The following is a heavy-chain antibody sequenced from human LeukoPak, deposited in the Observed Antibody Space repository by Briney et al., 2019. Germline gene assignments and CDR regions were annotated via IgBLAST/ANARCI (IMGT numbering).Heavy chain of an antibody. D-gene: IGHD3-10*01. V-gene: IGHV4-61*05. CDR1: GGSISSSSYY. CDR3: ARGGYYGSGSDFRFDP. CDR2: IYYSGST. J-gene: IGHJ5*02. Sequence: SETLSLTCTVSGGSISSSSYYWGWIRQPPGKGLEWIGYIYYSGSTNYNPSLKSRVTISVDTSKNQFSLKLTSATAADTAVYFCARGGYYGSGSDFRFDPWGQGTLVTVSS.